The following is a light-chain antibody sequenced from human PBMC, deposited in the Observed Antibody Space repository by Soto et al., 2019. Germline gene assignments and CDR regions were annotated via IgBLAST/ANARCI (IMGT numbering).Light chain of an antibody. Sequence: DIQLTQSPSFLSASVGGSVTITCRASQGVSSYLAWYQQKPGKAPKLLIYAASTLQGGDPSRFSGSGFGTEFTLTISSLQPEDFATYYCQQLNTYPYTFGQGTKLEIK. CDR1: QGVSSY. CDR3: QQLNTYPYT. V-gene: IGKV1-9*01. CDR2: AAS. J-gene: IGKJ2*01.